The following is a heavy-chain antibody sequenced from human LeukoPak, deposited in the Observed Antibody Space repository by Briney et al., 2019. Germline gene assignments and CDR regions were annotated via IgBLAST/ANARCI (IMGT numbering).Heavy chain of an antibody. CDR2: IYYSGST. J-gene: IGHJ4*02. CDR3: ARDGNPFDY. D-gene: IGHD1-14*01. CDR1: GGSISSYY. V-gene: IGHV4-59*01. Sequence: SETLSLTCTVSGGSISSYYWSWVRQPPGKGLEWIGYIYYSGSTNYNPSLKSRVTISVDTSKNQFSLKLSSVTTADTAVYYCARDGNPFDYWGQGTLVTVSS.